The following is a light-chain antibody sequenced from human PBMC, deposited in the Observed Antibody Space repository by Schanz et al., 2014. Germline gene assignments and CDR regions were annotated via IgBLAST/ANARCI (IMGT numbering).Light chain of an antibody. CDR1: SSDVGSYNL. CDR3: SSYTSSSTWV. J-gene: IGLJ3*02. Sequence: QSALTQPASVSGSPGQSITISCTGTSSDVGSYNLVSWYQQHPGKAPKLMIYDVNNRPSGVSNRFSGSKSGNTASLTISGLQPEDEADYYCSSYTSSSTWVFGGGTKLTVL. V-gene: IGLV2-14*02. CDR2: DVN.